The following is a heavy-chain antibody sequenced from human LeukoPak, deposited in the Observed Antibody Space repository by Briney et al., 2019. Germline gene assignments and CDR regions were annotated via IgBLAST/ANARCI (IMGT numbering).Heavy chain of an antibody. J-gene: IGHJ4*02. CDR3: AKGRTGTRRDNFDY. CDR1: GFTFSSYA. V-gene: IGHV3-30*04. CDR2: ISYDGSNK. Sequence: GGSLRLSCAASGFTFSSYAMHWVRQAPGKGLEWVAVISYDGSNKYYADSVKGRFTISRGNSKNTLYLQMNSLRAEDTAVYYCAKGRTGTRRDNFDYWGQGTLVTVSS. D-gene: IGHD1/OR15-1a*01.